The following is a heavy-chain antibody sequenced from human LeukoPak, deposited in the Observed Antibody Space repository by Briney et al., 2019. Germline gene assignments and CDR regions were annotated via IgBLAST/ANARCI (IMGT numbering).Heavy chain of an antibody. D-gene: IGHD1-1*01. J-gene: IGHJ3*02. CDR1: GGSISSGSYY. V-gene: IGHV4-61*02. Sequence: SETLSLTCTVSGGSISSGSYYWSWIRQPAGKGLEWIGRIYTSGSTNYNPSLKSRVTISVDTSKNQFSLKLSSVTAADTAVYYCARRRGHIRRGTGAFDIWGQGTMVTVSS. CDR2: IYTSGST. CDR3: ARRRGHIRRGTGAFDI.